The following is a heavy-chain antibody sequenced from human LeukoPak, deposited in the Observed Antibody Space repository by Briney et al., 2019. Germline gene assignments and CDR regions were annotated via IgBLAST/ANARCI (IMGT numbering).Heavy chain of an antibody. CDR2: IRYDGNNK. D-gene: IGHD5-12*01. Sequence: GGSPRLSCAAPGFSFSNYGMHWVRQAPGKGLEWVAFIRYDGNNKYYVDSVKGRFTISRDNSNNTLYMQMNSLSTEDTAVYYCAKDGYSGYDGYYMDVWGKGTTVTVSS. CDR3: AKDGYSGYDGYYMDV. V-gene: IGHV3-30*02. CDR1: GFSFSNYG. J-gene: IGHJ6*03.